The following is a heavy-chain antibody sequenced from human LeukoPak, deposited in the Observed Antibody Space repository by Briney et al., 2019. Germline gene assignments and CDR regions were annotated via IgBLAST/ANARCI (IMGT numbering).Heavy chain of an antibody. CDR3: AISSWQIYYYYGMDV. Sequence: ASVKVSCKASGYTFTSYDINWVRQATGQGLEWMGWMNPNSGNTGYAQKFQGRVTMTRNTSISTAYMELSSLRSEDTAVYYCAISSWQIYYYYGMDVRGQGTTVTVSS. CDR1: GYTFTSYD. V-gene: IGHV1-8*01. J-gene: IGHJ6*02. D-gene: IGHD6-13*01. CDR2: MNPNSGNT.